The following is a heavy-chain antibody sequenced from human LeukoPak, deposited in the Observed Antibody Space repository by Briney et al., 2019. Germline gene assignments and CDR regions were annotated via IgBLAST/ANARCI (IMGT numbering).Heavy chain of an antibody. CDR2: INPSGGST. Sequence: GASVKVSCKASGYTFTSYYMHWVRQAPGQGLEWMGIINPSGGSTSYAQKFQGRVTMTRDMSTSTVYMELSSLRSEDTAVYYCARDWGFAFDSSGSPGYFQHWGQGTLVTVS. V-gene: IGHV1-46*01. J-gene: IGHJ1*01. CDR1: GYTFTSYY. CDR3: ARDWGFAFDSSGSPGYFQH. D-gene: IGHD3-22*01.